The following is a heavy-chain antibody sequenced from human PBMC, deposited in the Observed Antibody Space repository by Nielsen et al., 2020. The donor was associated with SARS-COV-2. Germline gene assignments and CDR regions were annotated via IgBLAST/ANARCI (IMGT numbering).Heavy chain of an antibody. V-gene: IGHV3-23*01. CDR3: AKEPSSSWYVFDY. D-gene: IGHD6-13*01. J-gene: IGHJ4*02. CDR2: ISGSGGST. CDR1: GFTFSSYA. Sequence: GESLKISCAASGFTFSSYAMSWVRQAPGKGLEWVSAISGSGGSTYYADSVKGRFTISRDNSKNTLYLQMNSLRAEDTAVYYCAKEPSSSWYVFDYWGQGTLVTVSS.